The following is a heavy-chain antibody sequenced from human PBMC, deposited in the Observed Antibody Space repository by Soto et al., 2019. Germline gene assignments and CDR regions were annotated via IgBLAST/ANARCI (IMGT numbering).Heavy chain of an antibody. CDR2: ISSRADSI. CDR1: GFTFSGYE. V-gene: IGHV3-48*03. D-gene: IGHD3-16*02. CDR3: AREIVTLYDF. Sequence: GWSLRLSCAASGFTFSGYEMSWVRQAPGKGLEWVSYISSRADSIYYADSVKGRFTISRDNARNSLYLQMNSLRAEDTAVYYCAREIVTLYDFWGQGALVTVSS. J-gene: IGHJ4*02.